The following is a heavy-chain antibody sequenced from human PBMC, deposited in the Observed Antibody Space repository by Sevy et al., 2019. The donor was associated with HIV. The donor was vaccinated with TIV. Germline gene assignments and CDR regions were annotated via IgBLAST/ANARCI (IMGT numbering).Heavy chain of an antibody. V-gene: IGHV3-7*01. J-gene: IGHJ4*02. CDR2: IKQDGSGK. CDR1: GFTFSSYW. CDR3: ASSSGWYGGGEGY. Sequence: GGSLRLSCAASGFTFSSYWMSWVRQAPGKGLEWVANIKQDGSGKYYVDSVKGRFTISRDNAKNSLYLQMNSLRAEDTAVYYCASSSGWYGGGEGYWGQGTLVTVSS. D-gene: IGHD6-19*01.